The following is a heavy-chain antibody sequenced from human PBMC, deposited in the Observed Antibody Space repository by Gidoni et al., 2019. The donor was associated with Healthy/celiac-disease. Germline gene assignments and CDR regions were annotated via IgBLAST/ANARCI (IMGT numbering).Heavy chain of an antibody. J-gene: IGHJ5*02. V-gene: IGHV4-39*01. CDR1: GGSISISSYY. Sequence: QLPLQDSVPGLVKPSETLSLPFTVSGGSISISSYYWGGIRQPPGKGLALIGSIYYTGSTYYNPSLKSRVTISVDTSKNQFYLKLSSVTAADTAVYYCATEYSSSWYNWFDPWGQGTLVTVSS. D-gene: IGHD6-13*01. CDR3: ATEYSSSWYNWFDP. CDR2: IYYTGST.